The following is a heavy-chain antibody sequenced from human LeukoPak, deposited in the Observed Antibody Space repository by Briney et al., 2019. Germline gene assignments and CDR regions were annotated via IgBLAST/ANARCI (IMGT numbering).Heavy chain of an antibody. CDR3: ARHGVRDSSSWYVGLVDY. CDR2: IYYSGST. D-gene: IGHD6-13*01. J-gene: IGHJ4*02. V-gene: IGHV4-39*01. CDR1: GGSFSGYY. Sequence: SETLSLTCAVYGGSFSGYYWGWIRQPPGKGLEWIGSIYYSGSTYYNPSLKSRVTISVDTSKNQFSLKLSSVTAADTAVYYCARHGVRDSSSWYVGLVDYWGQGTLVTVSS.